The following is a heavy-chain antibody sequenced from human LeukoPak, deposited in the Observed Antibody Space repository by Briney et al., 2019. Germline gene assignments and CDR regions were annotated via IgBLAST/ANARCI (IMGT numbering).Heavy chain of an antibody. CDR3: ARALAHFDY. J-gene: IGHJ4*02. Sequence: GGSLRLSCAASGFTFSSYAMSWVRQAPGKGLEWVAVISYDGSNKYYADSVKGRFTISRDNSKNTLYLQKNSLRAEDTAVYYCARALAHFDYWGQGTLVTVSS. CDR2: ISYDGSNK. V-gene: IGHV3-30-3*01. CDR1: GFTFSSYA.